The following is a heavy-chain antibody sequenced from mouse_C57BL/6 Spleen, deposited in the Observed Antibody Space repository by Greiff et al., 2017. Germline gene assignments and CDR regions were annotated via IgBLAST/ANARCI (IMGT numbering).Heavy chain of an antibody. V-gene: IGHV1-82*01. CDR3: ARAAGDFDY. CDR2: IYPGDGDT. D-gene: IGHD6-1*01. CDR1: GYAFSSSW. J-gene: IGHJ2*01. Sequence: QVQLQQSGPELVKPGASVKISCKASGYAFSSSWMNWVKQRPGKGLEWIGRIYPGDGDTNYNGKFKGKATLTADKSSSTAYMQLSSLTSEDSAVXFCARAAGDFDYWGQGTTLTVSS.